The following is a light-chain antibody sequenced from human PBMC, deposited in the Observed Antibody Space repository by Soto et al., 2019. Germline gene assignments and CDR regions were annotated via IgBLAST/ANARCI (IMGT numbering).Light chain of an antibody. V-gene: IGKV3-20*01. CDR3: QLYGGSPIFT. Sequence: EIVLTQSPGTLSLSPGERATLSCRASPSVRSNYLAWYQFKVGQAPRLIIYGASNRPTGIPDKFSGSGSGTDVTLTISRLEPEDSAVYFCQLYGGSPIFTFGPGTKLDIK. CDR1: PSVRSNY. J-gene: IGKJ3*01. CDR2: GAS.